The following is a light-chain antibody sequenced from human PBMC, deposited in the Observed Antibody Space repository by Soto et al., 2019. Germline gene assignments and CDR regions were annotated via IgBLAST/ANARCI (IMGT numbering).Light chain of an antibody. Sequence: EIVMTQSPATLSVSPGESATLSCRASQSISSELAWYHQKPGQPPRLLIYGASTRATGVPARFTGSGSGSDFNLTISGLQSEDFAVYYCQQGHNWPLTFGQGTRLEI. CDR2: GAS. CDR1: QSISSE. J-gene: IGKJ2*01. CDR3: QQGHNWPLT. V-gene: IGKV3-15*01.